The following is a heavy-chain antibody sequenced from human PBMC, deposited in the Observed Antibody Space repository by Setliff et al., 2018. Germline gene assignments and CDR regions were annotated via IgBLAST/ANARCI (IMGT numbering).Heavy chain of an antibody. V-gene: IGHV3-66*01. Sequence: GGSLRLSCAASGFTFDDYGMSWVRQAPGKGLEWVSSLYSAGSTYYADSVKGRFTISRDNSKNTLDLQMNSLRAEDTAIYFCARDSPIRLGVIPSWGPGTLVTVSS. D-gene: IGHD2-21*01. CDR3: ARDSPIRLGVIPS. CDR1: GFTFDDYG. J-gene: IGHJ4*02. CDR2: LYSAGST.